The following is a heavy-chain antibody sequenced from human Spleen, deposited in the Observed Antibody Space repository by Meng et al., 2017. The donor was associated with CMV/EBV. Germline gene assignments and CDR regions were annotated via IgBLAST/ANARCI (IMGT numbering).Heavy chain of an antibody. CDR1: GASVATGSFY. CDR3: ARGLLVFDF. J-gene: IGHJ4*02. V-gene: IGHV4-61*01. CDR2: T. Sequence: PSAPLPLTCSVSGASVATGSFYWTWFRQSPGKGLEWIGGTTYNPSLESRVTISKDTSKNQLSLRLTSVTAADTAIYFCARGLLVFDFWGRGILVTVSS. D-gene: IGHD6-6*01.